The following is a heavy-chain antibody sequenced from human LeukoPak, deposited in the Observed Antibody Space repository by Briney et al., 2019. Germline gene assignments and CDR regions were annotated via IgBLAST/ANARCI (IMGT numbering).Heavy chain of an antibody. V-gene: IGHV3-74*01. J-gene: IGHJ4*02. D-gene: IGHD3-22*01. CDR1: GFTFSSYW. Sequence: GGSLRLSCAASGFTFSSYWMHWVRQAPGKGLVWVSRINSDGSSTSYADSVKGRFTISRDNAKNTLYLQMNSLRAEDTAVYYCARETSYYDSSGRQFDYGGQGTLVTVSS. CDR3: ARETSYYDSSGRQFDY. CDR2: INSDGSST.